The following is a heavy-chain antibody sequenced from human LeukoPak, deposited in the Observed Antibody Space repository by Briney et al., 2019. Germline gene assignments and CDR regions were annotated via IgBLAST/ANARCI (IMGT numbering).Heavy chain of an antibody. D-gene: IGHD3-9*01. CDR3: AKDGGGLLRYFDWLSQPDY. Sequence: GGSLRLSCAASGFTFSSYAMSWVRQAPGKGLEWVSAISGSGGSTYYADSVKGRFTISRDNSKNTLYLQMNSLRAEDTAVYYCAKDGGGLLRYFDWLSQPDYWAREPWSPSPQ. CDR2: ISGSGGST. J-gene: IGHJ4*02. V-gene: IGHV3-23*01. CDR1: GFTFSSYA.